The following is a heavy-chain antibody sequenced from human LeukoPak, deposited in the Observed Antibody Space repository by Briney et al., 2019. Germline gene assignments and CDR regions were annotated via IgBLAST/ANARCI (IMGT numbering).Heavy chain of an antibody. CDR1: GFTFSSYG. J-gene: IGHJ3*02. V-gene: IGHV3-33*01. Sequence: GRSLRLSCAASGFTFSSYGMHWVRQAPGKGLEWVAVIWYDGSNKYYADSVKGRFTISRDNSKNTLYPQMNSLRAEDTAVYYCARDDLAVTRAFDIWGQGTMVTVSS. D-gene: IGHD4-17*01. CDR3: ARDDLAVTRAFDI. CDR2: IWYDGSNK.